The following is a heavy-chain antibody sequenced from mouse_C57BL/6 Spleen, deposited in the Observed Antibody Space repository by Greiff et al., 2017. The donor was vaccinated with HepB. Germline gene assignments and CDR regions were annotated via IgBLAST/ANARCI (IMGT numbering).Heavy chain of an antibody. Sequence: QVQLKESGPELVKPGASVKISCKASGYAFSSSWMNWVKQRPGKGLEWIGRIYPGDGDTNYNGKFKGKATLTADKSSSTAYMQLSSLTSEDSAVYFCAREGDYYAMDYWGQGTSVTVSS. CDR1: GYAFSSSW. CDR3: AREGDYYAMDY. J-gene: IGHJ4*01. V-gene: IGHV1-82*01. CDR2: IYPGDGDT.